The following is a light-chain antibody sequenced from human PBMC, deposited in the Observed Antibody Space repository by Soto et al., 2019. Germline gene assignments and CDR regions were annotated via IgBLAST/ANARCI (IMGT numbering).Light chain of an antibody. Sequence: EIGMTQSTIYLPVTPGEPASISCRSSQSLLHSNGYNYLDWYLQKPGQSPHLLIYLGSTRASGVPDRFSGSGSGTDFTLKISRVEAEDVGVYYCMQALQTPRFTFGPGTKVDIK. CDR1: QSLLHSNGYNY. CDR2: LGS. V-gene: IGKV2-28*01. CDR3: MQALQTPRFT. J-gene: IGKJ3*01.